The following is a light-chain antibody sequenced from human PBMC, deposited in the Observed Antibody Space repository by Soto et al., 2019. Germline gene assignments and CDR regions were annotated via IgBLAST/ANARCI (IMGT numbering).Light chain of an antibody. Sequence: SYELTQPPSVSVSPGQTASITCSGDKLGDKNVCWYQQKPGQSPVLVIYEDSERPSGIPERFSGSNSGNTATLTISGTQAMDEADYYCQAWDSSTVVFGGGTKLTVL. CDR3: QAWDSSTVV. J-gene: IGLJ2*01. CDR2: EDS. CDR1: KLGDKN. V-gene: IGLV3-1*01.